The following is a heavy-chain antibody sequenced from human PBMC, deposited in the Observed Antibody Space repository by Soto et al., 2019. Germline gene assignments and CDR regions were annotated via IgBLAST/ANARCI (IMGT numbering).Heavy chain of an antibody. Sequence: QVQLVQSGAEVKKSGSSVKVYCKASGGTFSCYAISWARQAPGQGLEWMGGIIPIFGTANYAQKFQGRVTITADESTSTAYMELSSLRSEDTAVYYCARAAYYDSSGYYPTAFEIWGQGTMVTVSS. CDR2: IIPIFGTA. V-gene: IGHV1-69*01. CDR1: GGTFSCYA. CDR3: ARAAYYDSSGYYPTAFEI. J-gene: IGHJ3*02. D-gene: IGHD3-22*01.